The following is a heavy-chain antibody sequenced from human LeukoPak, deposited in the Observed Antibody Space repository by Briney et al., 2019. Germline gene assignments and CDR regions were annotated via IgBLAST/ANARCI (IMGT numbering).Heavy chain of an antibody. D-gene: IGHD6-19*01. CDR3: ARGWPYSSGWPEYFQH. Sequence: SETLSLTCAVSGYSISSSNWWGWIRQPPGQGLEWIGYIYYSGSTYYNPSPKSRVTMSVDTSKNQFSLKLSSVTAADTAVYYCARGWPYSSGWPEYFQHWGQGTLVTVSS. J-gene: IGHJ1*01. CDR1: GYSISSSNW. V-gene: IGHV4-28*03. CDR2: IYYSGST.